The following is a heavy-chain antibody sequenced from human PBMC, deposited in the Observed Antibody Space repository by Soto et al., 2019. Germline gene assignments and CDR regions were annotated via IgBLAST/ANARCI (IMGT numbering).Heavy chain of an antibody. V-gene: IGHV3-23*01. D-gene: IGHD3-16*01. J-gene: IGHJ5*02. CDR2: VSRAGTYT. CDR1: GFTFSSYA. CDR3: GEDTVPEELGES. Sequence: EVQLLESGGDVVRPGGSLRLSCAASGFTFSSYAMGWVRQAPGKGLEWVAGVSRAGTYTFYADSVRGRFSISRDNSRDTVGLYMNALRGDDMGVYFCGEDTVPEELGESWGQGTLVSVSS.